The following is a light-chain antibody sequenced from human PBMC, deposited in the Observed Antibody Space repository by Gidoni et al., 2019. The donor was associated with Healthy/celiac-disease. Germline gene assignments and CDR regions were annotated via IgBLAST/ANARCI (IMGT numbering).Light chain of an antibody. J-gene: IGKJ1*01. Sequence: DIVMNKTPDSLTVSLGERATINCTSSQSVIYSSNNTNYLAGYQQKPRQPPKLLIIWADTRESGVPDQFCCSGSWTDVSLTIISLQAEDVAVYYCQQYYSTPRTFXQXTKVEIK. CDR2: WAD. V-gene: IGKV4-1*01. CDR3: QQYYSTPRT. CDR1: QSVIYSSNNTNY.